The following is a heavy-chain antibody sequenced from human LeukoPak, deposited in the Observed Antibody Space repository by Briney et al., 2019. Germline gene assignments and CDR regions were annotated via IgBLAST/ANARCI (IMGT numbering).Heavy chain of an antibody. D-gene: IGHD6-19*01. CDR1: GYTFTGYY. V-gene: IGHV1-2*04. Sequence: ASVKVSCKASGYTFTGYYMHWVRQAPGQGLEWMGWINPNSGGTNYAQKFQGWVTMTRDTSISTAYMELSSLRSEDTAVYYCAREGSSGWRPYYFDYWGQGTLVTVSS. CDR3: AREGSSGWRPYYFDY. J-gene: IGHJ4*02. CDR2: INPNSGGT.